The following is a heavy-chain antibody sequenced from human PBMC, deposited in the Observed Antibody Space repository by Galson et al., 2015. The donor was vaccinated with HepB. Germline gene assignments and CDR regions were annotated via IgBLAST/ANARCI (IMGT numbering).Heavy chain of an antibody. CDR1: GYSFTSYW. J-gene: IGHJ6*02. CDR3: ARRQRRVRGVISRYYYYYGMDV. V-gene: IGHV5-10-1*01. Sequence: QSGAEVKKPGESLRISCKGSGYSFTSYWISWVRQMPGKGLEWMGRIDPSDSYTNYSPSFQGHVTISADKSIGTAYLQWSSLKASDTAMYYCARRQRRVRGVISRYYYYYGMDVWGQGTTVTVSS. D-gene: IGHD3-10*01. CDR2: IDPSDSYT.